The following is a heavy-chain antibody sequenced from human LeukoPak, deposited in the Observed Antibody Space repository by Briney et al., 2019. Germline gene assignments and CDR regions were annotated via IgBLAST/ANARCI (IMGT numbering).Heavy chain of an antibody. CDR1: GGTFSSYA. J-gene: IGHJ3*02. CDR2: IIPIFGTA. D-gene: IGHD4-17*01. V-gene: IGHV1-69*13. Sequence: SVKVSCKASGGTFSSYAISWVRQAPGQGLEWMGGIIPIFGTANYAQKFQGRVTITADESTSTAYMELSSLRSEDTAVYYCARPDYEEENAFDIWGQGTMVTVSS. CDR3: ARPDYEEENAFDI.